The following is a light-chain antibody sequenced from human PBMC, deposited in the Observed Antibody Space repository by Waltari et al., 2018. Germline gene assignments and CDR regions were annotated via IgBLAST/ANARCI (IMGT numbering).Light chain of an antibody. CDR2: GAS. CDR3: QQYNDWHT. CDR1: QSVRSN. Sequence: ETLMTQSPATLSVSPGERATLSCRASQSVRSNLAWYQQRPGQAPRRLIYGASTRATDIPARFSGSGSGTEFTLTISSLQSEDFAVYYCQQYNDWHTFGQGTKLEIK. V-gene: IGKV3-15*01. J-gene: IGKJ2*01.